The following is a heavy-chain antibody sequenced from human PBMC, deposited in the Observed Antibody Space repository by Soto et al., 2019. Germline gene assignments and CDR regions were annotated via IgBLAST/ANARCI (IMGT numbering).Heavy chain of an antibody. V-gene: IGHV3-11*01. CDR2: ISSSGSTI. J-gene: IGHJ5*02. CDR1: GFTFSDYS. D-gene: IGHD2-15*01. CDR3: ARDIVVVVAATNFGWFDP. Sequence: QVQLVESGGGLVKPGGSLRLSCAASGFTFSDYSMSWIRQAPGKGLEWVSYISSSGSTIYYADSVKGRFTISRDNAKNSLYLQMNSLRAEDTAVYYCARDIVVVVAATNFGWFDPWGQGTLVTVSS.